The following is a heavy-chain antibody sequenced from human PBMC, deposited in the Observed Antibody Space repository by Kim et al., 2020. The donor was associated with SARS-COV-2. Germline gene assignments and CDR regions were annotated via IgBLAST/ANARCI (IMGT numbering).Heavy chain of an antibody. V-gene: IGHV3-30*04. D-gene: IGHD5-12*01. CDR2: ISYDGSNK. Sequence: GGSLRLSCAASGFTFSSYAMHWVRQAPGKGLEWVAVISYDGSNKYYADSVKGRFTISRDNSKNTLYLQMNSLRAEDTAVYYCARDLRWLQYPLYYYYGMDVWGQGTTVSVSS. CDR1: GFTFSSYA. J-gene: IGHJ6*02. CDR3: ARDLRWLQYPLYYYYGMDV.